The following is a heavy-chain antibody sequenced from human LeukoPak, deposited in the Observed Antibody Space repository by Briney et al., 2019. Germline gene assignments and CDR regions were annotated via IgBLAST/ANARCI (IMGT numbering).Heavy chain of an antibody. CDR3: ARELYGDFDY. J-gene: IGHJ4*02. CDR1: GFTFSSYS. V-gene: IGHV3-48*01. Sequence: PGGSLRLSCAASGFTFSSYSMNWVRQAPGKGLEWVSYISSSSSTIYYADSVKGRFTISRDNAKNSLYLQMNSLRAEDTAVYYCARELYGDFDYWGLGTLVTVSS. D-gene: IGHD4-17*01. CDR2: ISSSSSTI.